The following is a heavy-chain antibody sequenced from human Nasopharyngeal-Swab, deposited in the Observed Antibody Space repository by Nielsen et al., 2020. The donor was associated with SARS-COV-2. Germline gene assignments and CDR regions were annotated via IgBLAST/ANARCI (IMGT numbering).Heavy chain of an antibody. CDR3: ARQATGLDY. CDR1: GFSFSAHH. D-gene: IGHD1-1*01. CDR2: ASYHGNTD. J-gene: IGHJ4*01. V-gene: IGHV3-30*01. Sequence: GESLKISCAASGFSFSAHHVHWVRQAPGKGLQWVAGASYHGNTDRYADSVKGRFTFSRDSAKNTLYLQMNSLKAEDTAIYYCARQATGLDYWGHGILVTVSS.